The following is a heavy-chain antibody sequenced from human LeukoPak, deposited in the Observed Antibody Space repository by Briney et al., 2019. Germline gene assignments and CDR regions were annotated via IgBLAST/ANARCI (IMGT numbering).Heavy chain of an antibody. J-gene: IGHJ6*03. CDR2: IKQDGSEK. D-gene: IGHD6-6*01. CDR3: ARDQYSSSSDYYYYMDV. CDR1: GFTFSSYW. V-gene: IGHV3-7*01. Sequence: GGSLRLSCAASGFTFSSYWMSWVRQAPGKGLEWVANIKQDGSEKYYVDSVKGRFTISRDNAKNSLYLQMNSLRAEDTAVYYCARDQYSSSSDYYYYMDVWGKGTTVTVSS.